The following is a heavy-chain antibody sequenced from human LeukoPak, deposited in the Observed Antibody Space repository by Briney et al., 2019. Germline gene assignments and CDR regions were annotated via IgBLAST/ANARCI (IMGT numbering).Heavy chain of an antibody. CDR1: GGSISSSSYY. Sequence: PSETLSLTCTVSGGSISSSSYYWGWIRQPPEKGLEWIGSIYYSGSTYYNPSLKSRVTISVDTSKNQFSLKLSSVTAADTAVYYCAKPGYYCTDGVCFDDYYYGMDVWGQGTTVTVSS. D-gene: IGHD2-8*01. CDR2: IYYSGST. CDR3: AKPGYYCTDGVCFDDYYYGMDV. V-gene: IGHV4-39*01. J-gene: IGHJ6*02.